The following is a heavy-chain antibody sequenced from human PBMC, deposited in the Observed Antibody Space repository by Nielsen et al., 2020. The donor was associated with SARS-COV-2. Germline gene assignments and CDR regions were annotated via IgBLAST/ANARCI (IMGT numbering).Heavy chain of an antibody. CDR1: GFTFSSYA. Sequence: GESLKISCAASGFTFSSYAMSWVRQAPGKGLEWVGRIKSKTDGGTTDYAAPVKGRFTISRDDSKNTLYLQMNSLKTEDTAVYYCTILYYGAAPTWGQGTLVTVSS. V-gene: IGHV3-15*01. D-gene: IGHD4-17*01. CDR3: TILYYGAAPT. J-gene: IGHJ5*02. CDR2: IKSKTDGGTT.